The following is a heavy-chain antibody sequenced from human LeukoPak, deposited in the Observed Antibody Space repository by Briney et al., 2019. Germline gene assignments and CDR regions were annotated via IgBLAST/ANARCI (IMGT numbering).Heavy chain of an antibody. J-gene: IGHJ2*01. V-gene: IGHV4-34*01. CDR2: INHSGST. CDR1: GGSFSGYY. D-gene: IGHD6-19*01. CDR3: ARDGAVAGRYWYFDL. Sequence: SGTLSLTCAVYGGSFSGYYWSWIRQPPGKGLEWIGEINHSGSTNYNPSLKSRVTISVDTSKNQFSLKLSSMTAADTAVYYCARDGAVAGRYWYFDLWGRGALVTVSS.